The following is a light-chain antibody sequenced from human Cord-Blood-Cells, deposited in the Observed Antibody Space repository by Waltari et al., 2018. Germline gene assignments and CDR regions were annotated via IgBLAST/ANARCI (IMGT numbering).Light chain of an antibody. Sequence: QSALTQPASVSGSPGQSITISCTGTSSDVGGYNYVSWYQQHPGQAPRSMIYDVSKRPSGVSTRFCGSQSDHSASLTISGLQAEGEADYYCSSYTSSSTYVFGTGTKVTVL. V-gene: IGLV2-14*01. CDR1: SSDVGGYNY. J-gene: IGLJ1*01. CDR3: SSYTSSSTYV. CDR2: DVS.